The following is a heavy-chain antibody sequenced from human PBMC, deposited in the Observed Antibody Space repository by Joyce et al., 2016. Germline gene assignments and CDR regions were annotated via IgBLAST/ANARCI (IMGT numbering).Heavy chain of an antibody. CDR3: ARTLAHCRGGSCY. J-gene: IGHJ4*02. D-gene: IGHD2-15*01. CDR1: GYPFTEYY. Sequence: QVQLVQSGAEVKKPGASVMVSCKASGYPFTEYYIHWVRQAPGQGLEWIGWSNPNSGDTNYAQKFQGRVTMTRDTSISTAHMELSSLRSDDTAVYYCARTLAHCRGGSCYWAQGTLLTVSS. CDR2: SNPNSGDT. V-gene: IGHV1-2*02.